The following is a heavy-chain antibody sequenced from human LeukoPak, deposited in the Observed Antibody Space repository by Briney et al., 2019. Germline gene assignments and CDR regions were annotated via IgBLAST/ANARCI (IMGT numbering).Heavy chain of an antibody. CDR1: GVSINTYY. Sequence: SETLSLTCTVSGVSINTYYWSWIRQPPGKGLEWIGYVYYTGITNYNPSFKSPVTISVDTSKNQFSLKLTSMTAADTAVYFCARSLNEIGWFDSWGQGTLVTVSS. V-gene: IGHV4-59*01. CDR2: VYYTGIT. CDR3: ARSLNEIGWFDS. D-gene: IGHD1-1*01. J-gene: IGHJ5*01.